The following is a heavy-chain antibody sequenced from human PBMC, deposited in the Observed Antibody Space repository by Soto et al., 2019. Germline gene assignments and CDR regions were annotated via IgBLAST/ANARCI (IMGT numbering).Heavy chain of an antibody. V-gene: IGHV4-30-4*01. Sequence: SETLSLTCTVSGGSISSGDYYWSWIRQPPGKGLEWIGYIYYSGSTYYNPSLKSRVTMSVDTSKNQFSLKLSSVTAADTAVYYCATVLWEMATGEYYFDYWGQGTLVTVSS. CDR1: GGSISSGDYY. CDR3: ATVLWEMATGEYYFDY. J-gene: IGHJ4*02. CDR2: IYYSGST. D-gene: IGHD3-10*01.